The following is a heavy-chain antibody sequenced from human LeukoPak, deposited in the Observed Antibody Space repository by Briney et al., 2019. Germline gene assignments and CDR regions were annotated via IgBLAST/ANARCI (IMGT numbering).Heavy chain of an antibody. V-gene: IGHV3-23*01. CDR3: ATISALDY. J-gene: IGHJ4*02. CDR1: GFTFSSYA. Sequence: GGSLRLSCAASGFTFSSYAMSWVRQAPGKGLEWVSAISGSGGSTYYADSVKGRFTNSRDNSKSTLYLQMNSLRAEDTAMYYCATISALDYWGQGTLVTVSS. D-gene: IGHD2/OR15-2a*01. CDR2: ISGSGGST.